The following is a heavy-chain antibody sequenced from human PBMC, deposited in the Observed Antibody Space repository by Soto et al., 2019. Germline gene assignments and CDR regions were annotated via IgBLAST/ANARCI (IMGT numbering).Heavy chain of an antibody. D-gene: IGHD5-12*01. V-gene: IGHV1-18*01. CDR2: ISAHNGNT. CDR3: ARDVSGYDYDYYYYMDV. CDR1: GYTFTSSG. Sequence: QVQLVQSGAEVKKPGASVKVSCKASGYTFTSSGISWVRQAPGQGLEWMGRISAHNGNTNYAQKLQDRVTMTTDTSTSTVYMELRSLRSDDTAVYYCARDVSGYDYDYYYYMDVWGKGTTVTVSS. J-gene: IGHJ6*03.